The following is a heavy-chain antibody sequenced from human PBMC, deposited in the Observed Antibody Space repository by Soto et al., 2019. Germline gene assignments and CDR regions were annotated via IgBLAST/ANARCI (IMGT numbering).Heavy chain of an antibody. J-gene: IGHJ3*02. CDR3: AREVVGATGTLDAFDI. CDR1: GFTFSSYS. Sequence: GGSLRLSCAASGFTFSSYSMNWVRQAPGKGLEWVSSISSSSSYIYYADSVKGRFTISRDNAKNSLYLQMNSLRAEDTAVYYCAREVVGATGTLDAFDIWGQGTMVTVSS. CDR2: ISSSSSYI. V-gene: IGHV3-21*01. D-gene: IGHD1-26*01.